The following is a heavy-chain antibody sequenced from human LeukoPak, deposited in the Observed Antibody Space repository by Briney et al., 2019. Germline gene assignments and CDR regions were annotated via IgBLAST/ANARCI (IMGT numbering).Heavy chain of an antibody. CDR2: IYYSGST. Sequence: SETLSLTCTVSGGSISSYYWSWIRQPPGKGLEWIGYIYYSGSTNYNPSLKSRVTISVDTSKNQFSLKLSSVTAADTAVYYCARQGRDYYDSSGYHDYWGQGTLVTVSS. CDR3: ARQGRDYYDSSGYHDY. D-gene: IGHD3-22*01. J-gene: IGHJ4*02. V-gene: IGHV4-59*08. CDR1: GGSISSYY.